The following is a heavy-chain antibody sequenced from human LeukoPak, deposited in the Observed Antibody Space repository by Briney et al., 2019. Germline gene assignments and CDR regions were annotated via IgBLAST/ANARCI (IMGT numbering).Heavy chain of an antibody. V-gene: IGHV4-38-2*02. Sequence: SETLSFTCTVSGYSISSGYYWGWIRQPPGKGLEWIGSIYHSGSTYYNPSLKSRVTISVDTSKNQFSLKLSSVTAADTAVYYCAQAGLLWFGELLLIDAFDIWGQGTMVTVSS. J-gene: IGHJ3*02. CDR1: GYSISSGYY. D-gene: IGHD3-10*01. CDR3: AQAGLLWFGELLLIDAFDI. CDR2: IYHSGST.